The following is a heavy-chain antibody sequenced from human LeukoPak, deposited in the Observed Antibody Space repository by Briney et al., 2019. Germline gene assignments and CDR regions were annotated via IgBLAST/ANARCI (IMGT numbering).Heavy chain of an antibody. Sequence: KASETLSLTCAVYGGSFSGYYWSWIRQPPGKGLEWIGEINHSGSTNYNPSLKSRVTISVDTSKNQFSLKLSSVTAADTAVYYCARHSAWDFWSGYSLGGNNWFDPWGQGTLVTVSS. CDR2: INHSGST. J-gene: IGHJ5*02. CDR1: GGSFSGYY. D-gene: IGHD3-3*01. V-gene: IGHV4-34*01. CDR3: ARHSAWDFWSGYSLGGNNWFDP.